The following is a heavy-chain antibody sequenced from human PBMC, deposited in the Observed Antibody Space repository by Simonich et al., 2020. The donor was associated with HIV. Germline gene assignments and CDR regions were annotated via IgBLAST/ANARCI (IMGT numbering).Heavy chain of an antibody. V-gene: IGHV4-34*02. CDR3: ARRRSWVQEAYFDL. J-gene: IGHJ2*01. Sequence: QVELQQWGAGLLKPSETLSLNCAVYGGSFSGYYWGWIRQSPGKGLEWIGEINHSGRPNYNPSLKSRVTISVDTSKNQFSLKLSAVTAADTAVYYCARRRSWVQEAYFDLWGRGTLVTVSS. CDR1: GGSFSGYY. CDR2: INHSGRP. D-gene: IGHD1-26*01.